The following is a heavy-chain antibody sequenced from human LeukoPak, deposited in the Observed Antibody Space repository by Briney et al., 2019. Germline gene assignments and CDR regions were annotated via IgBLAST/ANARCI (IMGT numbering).Heavy chain of an antibody. Sequence: ASVKVSCKASGYTFTGYYMHWVRQAPGQGLEWMGWINPNSGGTNYAQKFQGRVTMTRDTSISTAYMELSRLRSDDTAAYYCAREDRDIVVVVAAMIDYWGQGTLVTVSS. D-gene: IGHD2-15*01. J-gene: IGHJ4*02. CDR3: AREDRDIVVVVAAMIDY. CDR2: INPNSGGT. CDR1: GYTFTGYY. V-gene: IGHV1-2*02.